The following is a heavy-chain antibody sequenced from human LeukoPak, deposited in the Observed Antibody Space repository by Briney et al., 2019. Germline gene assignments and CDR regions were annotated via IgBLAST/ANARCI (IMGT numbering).Heavy chain of an antibody. V-gene: IGHV1-18*01. CDR1: GYTFTSYG. CDR3: ARDPYSYALDAFDI. J-gene: IGHJ3*02. D-gene: IGHD5-18*01. CDR2: INAYNGNT. Sequence: PVASVKVSCKASGYTFTSYGISWVRQAPGQGLEWMGWINAYNGNTNYAQKLQGRVTMTTDTSTSTAYMELRSLRSDDTAVYYCARDPYSYALDAFDIWGQGTMVTVSS.